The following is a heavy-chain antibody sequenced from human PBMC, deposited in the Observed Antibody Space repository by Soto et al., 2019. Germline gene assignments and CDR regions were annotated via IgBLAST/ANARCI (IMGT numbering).Heavy chain of an antibody. D-gene: IGHD6-19*01. CDR2: ISSSGSHI. V-gene: IGHV3-21*03. CDR1: GFNIKTYC. CDR3: TRDESASSSSWHDY. Sequence: EVQLVESGGGLVKPGGSLRLSCAASGFNIKTYCMNWIRQAPGKGLEWVSAISSSGSHIYYADAVKGRFTISRDNANNAVFLQMNSLRAEDTGVYYCTRDESASSSSWHDYWGQGTLVTVSS. J-gene: IGHJ4*02.